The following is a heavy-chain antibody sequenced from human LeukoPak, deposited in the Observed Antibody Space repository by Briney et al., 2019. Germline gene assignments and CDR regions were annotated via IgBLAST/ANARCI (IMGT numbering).Heavy chain of an antibody. V-gene: IGHV3-48*02. D-gene: IGHD5-24*01. CDR1: GFTFSTYA. Sequence: SGGSLRLSCAASGFTFSTYAMNWVRQAPGKGLEWVSYTSDSSSSIHYADSVKGRFTTSRDNAKNSLFLQMNSLGDEDTGMYFCARKMALWGQGTLVTVSS. CDR2: TSDSSSSI. CDR3: ARKMAL. J-gene: IGHJ4*02.